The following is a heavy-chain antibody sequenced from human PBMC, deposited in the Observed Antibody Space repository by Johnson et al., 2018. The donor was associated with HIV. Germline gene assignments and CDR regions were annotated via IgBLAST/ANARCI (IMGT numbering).Heavy chain of an antibody. Sequence: QVQLVESGGGLVQPGRSLRLSCAASGFTFSSYGMHWVRQAPGKGLEWVAVIWYDGSNTYYADSVKGRFTISRENSKTTLYLQMNSLRAEDTAVYYCAKDQYCGGDCYPDAFDIWGQGTMVTVSS. CDR3: AKDQYCGGDCYPDAFDI. J-gene: IGHJ3*02. CDR2: IWYDGSNT. D-gene: IGHD2-21*02. CDR1: GFTFSSYG. V-gene: IGHV3-33*06.